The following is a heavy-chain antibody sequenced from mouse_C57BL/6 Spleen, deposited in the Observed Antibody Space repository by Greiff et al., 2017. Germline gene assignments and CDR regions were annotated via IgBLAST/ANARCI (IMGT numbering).Heavy chain of an antibody. CDR2: IYPRSGNT. CDR3: ARSGGSSYVRYAMDY. Sequence: VQLQQSGAELARPGASVKLSCKASGYTFTSYGISWVKQRTGQGLEWIGEIYPRSGNTYYNEKFKGKATLTADKSSSTAYMELRSLTSEDSAVYFCARSGGSSYVRYAMDYWGQGTSVTVSS. J-gene: IGHJ4*01. V-gene: IGHV1-81*01. CDR1: GYTFTSYG. D-gene: IGHD1-1*01.